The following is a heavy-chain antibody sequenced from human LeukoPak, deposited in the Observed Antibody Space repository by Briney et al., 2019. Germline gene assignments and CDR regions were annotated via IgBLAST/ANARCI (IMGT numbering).Heavy chain of an antibody. V-gene: IGHV3-53*01. CDR2: IYSGVST. Sequence: PGGSLRLSCAASGFTVSSNYMSWVRQAPGKGLEWVSVIYSGVSTYYADPVKGRFTISSDNSKTRTYRIMNCPRSEDTARFFFLKILVSVVIDPADYWGQGTLVTDSS. D-gene: IGHD3-22*01. CDR1: GFTVSSNY. CDR3: LKILVSVVIDPADY. J-gene: IGHJ4*02.